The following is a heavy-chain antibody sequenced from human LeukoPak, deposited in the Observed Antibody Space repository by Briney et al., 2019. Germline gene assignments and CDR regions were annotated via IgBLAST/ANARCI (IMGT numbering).Heavy chain of an antibody. D-gene: IGHD3-10*01. J-gene: IGHJ4*02. CDR1: GFTFSSYA. CDR3: ARDDVLLWFGELFTNYFDY. CDR2: IKQDGSEK. V-gene: IGHV3-7*01. Sequence: GGSLRLSCAASGFTFSSYAMSWVRQAPGKGLEWVANIKQDGSEKYYVDSVKGRFTISRDNAKNSLYLQMNSLRAEDTAVYYCARDDVLLWFGELFTNYFDYWGQGTLVTVSS.